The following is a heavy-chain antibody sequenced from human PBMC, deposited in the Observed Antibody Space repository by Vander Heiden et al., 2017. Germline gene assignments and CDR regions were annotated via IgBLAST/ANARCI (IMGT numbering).Heavy chain of an antibody. CDR1: GATFSSYA. J-gene: IGHJ6*02. CDR3: ARDGGSSWYYYYYGMDV. Sequence: QVQLVQSGAEVKKPGSSVKVSCKASGATFSSYAISWVRQAPGQGLEWMGGIIPIFGTANYAQKFQGRVTITADKSTSTAYMELSSLRSEDTAVYYCARDGGSSWYYYYYGMDVWGQGTTVTVSS. V-gene: IGHV1-69*06. CDR2: IIPIFGTA. D-gene: IGHD6-13*01.